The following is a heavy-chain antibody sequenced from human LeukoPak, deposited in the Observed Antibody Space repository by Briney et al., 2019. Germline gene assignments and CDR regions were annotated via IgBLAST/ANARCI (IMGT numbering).Heavy chain of an antibody. Sequence: PGGSLRLSCAASGFTFSSYAMTWVRQAPGKGLECVTAISGSGGSTYYADSVKGRFTISRDNAKNTLYLQMNSLRAEDTAVYYCASRFPSYSLGYWGQGTLVTVSS. V-gene: IGHV3-23*01. CDR2: ISGSGGST. D-gene: IGHD2-21*01. CDR3: ASRFPSYSLGY. CDR1: GFTFSSYA. J-gene: IGHJ4*02.